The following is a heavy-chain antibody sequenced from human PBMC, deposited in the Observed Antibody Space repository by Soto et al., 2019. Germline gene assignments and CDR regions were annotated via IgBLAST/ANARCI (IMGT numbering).Heavy chain of an antibody. V-gene: IGHV2-5*02. CDR1: GFSLSTSGVG. D-gene: IGHD4-17*01. CDR2: IYWDDDK. J-gene: IGHJ4*02. CDR3: SHTPLTGPTVTGGGYFDY. Sequence: QITLKESGPTLVKPTQTLTLTCTFSGFSLSTSGVGVGWIRQPPGKALEWLALIYWDDDKRYSPSLKSRITTTKDTSNNQVVLTMTNMDPVDTATYYCSHTPLTGPTVTGGGYFDYWGQGTLVTVSS.